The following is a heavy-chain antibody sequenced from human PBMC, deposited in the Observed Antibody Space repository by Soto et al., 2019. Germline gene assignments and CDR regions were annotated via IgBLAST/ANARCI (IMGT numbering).Heavy chain of an antibody. CDR3: ARGNGAAALQGQTFTGTHFDY. CDR1: GYTFTGNY. J-gene: IGHJ4*02. V-gene: IGHV1-2*04. CDR2: INPNSGGT. D-gene: IGHD6-13*01. Sequence: GGSVKVSCKASGYTFTGNYITLVRQAPGQKLEWVGWINPNSGGTNYAQKFQGWVTMTRDTSISTAYMELSRLRSDDTAVYYCARGNGAAALQGQTFTGTHFDYWGQGTLVTVSS.